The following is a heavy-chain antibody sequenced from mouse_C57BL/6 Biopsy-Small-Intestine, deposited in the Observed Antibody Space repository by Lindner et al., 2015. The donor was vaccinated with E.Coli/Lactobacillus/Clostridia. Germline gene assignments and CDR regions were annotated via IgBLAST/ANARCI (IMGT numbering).Heavy chain of an antibody. CDR2: ISSGSGTI. CDR3: ARPDYVSSFAY. D-gene: IGHD1-1*01. V-gene: IGHV5-17*01. Sequence: VQLQESGGGLVKPGGSLKLSCAASGFTFSDYGMHWVRQAPEKGLEWVAYISSGSGTIYYADTVKGRFTISRDDAKNTLFLQMTSLRSVDTAMYYCARPDYVSSFAYWGQGTLVTVSA. J-gene: IGHJ3*01. CDR1: GFTFSDYG.